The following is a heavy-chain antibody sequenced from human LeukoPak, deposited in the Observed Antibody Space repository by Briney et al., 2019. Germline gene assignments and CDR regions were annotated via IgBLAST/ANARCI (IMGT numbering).Heavy chain of an antibody. D-gene: IGHD3-3*01. CDR2: ISSSSSSI. Sequence: GGSLRLSCAASGFTFSNYNMNWVRQAPGKGLEWVSYISSSSSSIYSADSVKGRFTISRDNAKKSMYLQMNRLRAEDTAVYYCARDRGGADDFWSGYYTGYFDYWGQGTLVTVSS. CDR1: GFTFSNYN. CDR3: ARDRGGADDFWSGYYTGYFDY. J-gene: IGHJ4*02. V-gene: IGHV3-48*01.